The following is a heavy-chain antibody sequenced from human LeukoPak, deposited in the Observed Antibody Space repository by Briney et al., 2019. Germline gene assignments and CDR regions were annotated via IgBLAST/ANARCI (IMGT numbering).Heavy chain of an antibody. Sequence: SETLSLTCTVSGGSISSYYWSWIRQPPGKGLEWIGYIYYSGSTNYNPSLKSRVTISVDASKNQFSLKLSSVTAADTAVYYCARLHGTVPRRLKNNWFDPWGQGTLVTVSS. J-gene: IGHJ5*02. CDR1: GGSISSYY. D-gene: IGHD4-17*01. CDR3: ARLHGTVPRRLKNNWFDP. CDR2: IYYSGST. V-gene: IGHV4-59*08.